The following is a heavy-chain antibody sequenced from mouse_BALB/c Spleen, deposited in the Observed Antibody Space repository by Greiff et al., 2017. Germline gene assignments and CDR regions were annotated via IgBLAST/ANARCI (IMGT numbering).Heavy chain of an antibody. D-gene: IGHD2-1*01. CDR2: ISYSGST. Sequence: EVMLVESGPSLVKPSQTLSLTCSVTGDSITSGYWNWIRKFPGNKLEYMGYISYSGSTYYNPSLKSRISITRDTSKNQYYLQLNSVTTEDTATYYCARSYGNYPYYAMDYWGQGTSVTVSS. J-gene: IGHJ4*01. CDR1: GDSITSGY. V-gene: IGHV3-8*02. CDR3: ARSYGNYPYYAMDY.